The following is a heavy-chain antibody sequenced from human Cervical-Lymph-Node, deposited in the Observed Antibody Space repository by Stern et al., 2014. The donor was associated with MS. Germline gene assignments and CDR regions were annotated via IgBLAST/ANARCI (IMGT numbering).Heavy chain of an antibody. V-gene: IGHV3-33*01. CDR3: ASAYISSHYYFDY. Sequence: VQLVESGGGVVQPGRSLRLSCAASGFSFSRYAMHWGRQAPGKGLEWVALICDDGSNPYYADYCTGRFTISRDNFKNTLYLQMNSLRAEDTAVYYCASAYISSHYYFDYWGQGTLVTVSS. J-gene: IGHJ4*02. CDR2: ICDDGSNP. D-gene: IGHD6-13*01. CDR1: GFSFSRYA.